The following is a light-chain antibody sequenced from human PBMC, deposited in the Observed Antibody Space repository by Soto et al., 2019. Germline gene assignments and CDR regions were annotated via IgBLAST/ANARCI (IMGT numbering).Light chain of an antibody. CDR2: AVS. Sequence: QSPLTQPASVSGSPGQSITISCTGTASDVCGGNYVSWYQQHPGKAPNLMTHAVSNRPSGISSRFSGSKSGNTASLTISGLQSEDEADYFCCSYTSRTTDVVGTGTKVTVL. CDR3: CSYTSRTTDV. CDR1: ASDVCGGNY. J-gene: IGLJ1*01. V-gene: IGLV2-14*01.